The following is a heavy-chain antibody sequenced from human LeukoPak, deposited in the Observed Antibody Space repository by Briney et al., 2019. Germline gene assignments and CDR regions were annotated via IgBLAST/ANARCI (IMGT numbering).Heavy chain of an antibody. CDR1: GFTFSSYS. CDR2: ISSSTSYI. J-gene: IGHJ4*02. CDR3: ATSVN. V-gene: IGHV3-21*01. Sequence: PGGSLRLSCAASGFTFSSYSMNWIRQAPGKGLEWVSSISSSTSYIYYADSVKGRFTISKDNAKNPLYLQMNSLRAEDTAVYYCATSVNWGQGTLVRVSS.